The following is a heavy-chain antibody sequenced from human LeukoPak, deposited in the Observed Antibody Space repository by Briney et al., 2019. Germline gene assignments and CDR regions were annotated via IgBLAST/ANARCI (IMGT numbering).Heavy chain of an antibody. CDR2: IYYSGST. CDR3: ARANYYGSSGYYAPFDY. V-gene: IGHV4-59*01. J-gene: IGHJ4*02. Sequence: SETLSLTCTVSGGSISSYYWSWIRQPPGKELEWIGYIYYSGSTNYNPSLKSRVTISVDTSKNQFSLKLSSVTAADTAMYYCARANYYGSSGYYAPFDYWGQGTLVTVSS. CDR1: GGSISSYY. D-gene: IGHD3-22*01.